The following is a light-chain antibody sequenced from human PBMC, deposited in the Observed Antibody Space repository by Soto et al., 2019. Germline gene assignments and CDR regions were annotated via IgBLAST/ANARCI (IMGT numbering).Light chain of an antibody. CDR2: DVS. CDR3: SSYTSNSSWV. J-gene: IGLJ3*02. CDR1: SSDVGGYKY. Sequence: QSVLTQPASVSGSPGQSITISCTGTSSDVGGYKYVSWYQQHPGKAPKLMIYDVSNRPSGVSNRFSGSKSGNTASLTISGLQAADEADYYCSSYTSNSSWVFGGGTKVTVL. V-gene: IGLV2-14*01.